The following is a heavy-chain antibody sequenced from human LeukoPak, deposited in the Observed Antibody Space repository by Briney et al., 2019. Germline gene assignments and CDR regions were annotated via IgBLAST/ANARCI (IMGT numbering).Heavy chain of an antibody. CDR3: ARDPRVGYQLPYRGVYFDY. D-gene: IGHD2-2*02. Sequence: SETLSLTCTVSGGSISSYYWSWIRQPPGKGLEWIGYIYYSGSTNYNPSLKSRVTISVDTSKNQFSLKLSSVTAADTAVYYCARDPRVGYQLPYRGVYFDYWGQGTLVTVSS. CDR2: IYYSGST. J-gene: IGHJ4*02. V-gene: IGHV4-59*12. CDR1: GGSISSYY.